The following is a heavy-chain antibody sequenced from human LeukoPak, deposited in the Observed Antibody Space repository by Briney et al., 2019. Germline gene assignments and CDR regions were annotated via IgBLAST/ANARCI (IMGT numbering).Heavy chain of an antibody. CDR3: AKGEIPPYYADY. J-gene: IGHJ4*02. D-gene: IGHD3-3*01. CDR2: ISSSSSYI. CDR1: GFTFSSYS. Sequence: NPGGSLRLSCAASGFTFSSYSMNWVRQAPGKGLEWVSSISSSSSYIYYADSVKGRFTISRDNAKNSLYLQMNSLRAEDTAVYYCAKGEIPPYYADYWGQGTLVTVSS. V-gene: IGHV3-21*01.